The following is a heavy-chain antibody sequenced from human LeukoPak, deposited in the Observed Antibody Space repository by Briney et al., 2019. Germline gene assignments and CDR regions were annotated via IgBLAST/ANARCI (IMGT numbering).Heavy chain of an antibody. V-gene: IGHV1-18*01. CDR1: GYTFTSYG. D-gene: IGHD6-13*01. CDR2: ISAYNGNT. Sequence: ASVKVSCKAYGYTFTSYGISWVRQAPGQGLEWMGWISAYNGNTNYAQKLQGRVTMTTDTSTSTAYTELRSLRSDDTAVYYCARPYSMIAAAGTGFDYWGQGTLVTVSS. CDR3: ARPYSMIAAAGTGFDY. J-gene: IGHJ4*02.